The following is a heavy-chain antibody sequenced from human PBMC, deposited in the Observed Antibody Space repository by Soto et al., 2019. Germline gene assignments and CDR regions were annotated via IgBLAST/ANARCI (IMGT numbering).Heavy chain of an antibody. CDR3: ARAVYEDIWGTPGNNWFEP. CDR1: GSTFTSYG. J-gene: IGHJ5*02. CDR2: INAYNGDT. D-gene: IGHD3-16*01. V-gene: IGHV1-18*01. Sequence: ASVKVSCKASGSTFTSYGISWVRQAPGQALKWMRWINAYNGDTISAQNLQGRVTMTTDTSTTTAYMELRSLRSDDTAVYYCARAVYEDIWGTPGNNWFEPWGQGTLVTVSS.